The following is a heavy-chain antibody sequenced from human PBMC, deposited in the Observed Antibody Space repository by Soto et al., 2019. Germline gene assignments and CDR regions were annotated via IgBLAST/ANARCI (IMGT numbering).Heavy chain of an antibody. CDR1: GGSISSYY. J-gene: IGHJ6*02. Sequence: PSETLSLTCTVSGGSISSYYWSWIRQPPGKGLEWIGYIYYSGSTNYNPSLKSRVTISVDTSKNQFSLKLSSVTAADTAVYYCAKDFEVVPAAIYYYGMDVWGQGTTVTVSS. V-gene: IGHV4-59*01. D-gene: IGHD2-2*01. CDR3: AKDFEVVPAAIYYYGMDV. CDR2: IYYSGST.